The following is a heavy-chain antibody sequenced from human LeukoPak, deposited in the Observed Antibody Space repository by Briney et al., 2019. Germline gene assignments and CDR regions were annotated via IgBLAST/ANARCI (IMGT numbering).Heavy chain of an antibody. J-gene: IGHJ4*02. CDR1: GGSISSYY. D-gene: IGHD6-13*01. CDR2: IYYSGST. V-gene: IGHV4-59*08. CDR3: ARQGYSSSWYYFDY. Sequence: SETLSLTCTVSGGSISSYYWSWIRQPPGKGLEWLAYIYYSGSTNYNPSLKSRVTISVDTSKNQFSLKLSSVTAADTAVYYCARQGYSSSWYYFDYWGQGTLVTVSS.